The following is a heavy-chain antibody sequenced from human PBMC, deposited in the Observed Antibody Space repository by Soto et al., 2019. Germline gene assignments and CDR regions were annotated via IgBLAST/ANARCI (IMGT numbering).Heavy chain of an antibody. V-gene: IGHV1-58*01. CDR1: GFTFTSSA. J-gene: IGHJ6*02. CDR3: AADSSSGYPNYYYYYGMDV. D-gene: IGHD6-6*01. CDR2: IVVGSGNT. Sequence: SVKVSCKASGFTFTSSAVQWVRQARGQRLEWIGWIVVGSGNTNYAQKFQERVTITRDMSTSIAYMELSSLRSEDTAVYYCAADSSSGYPNYYYYYGMDVWGQGTTVTVSS.